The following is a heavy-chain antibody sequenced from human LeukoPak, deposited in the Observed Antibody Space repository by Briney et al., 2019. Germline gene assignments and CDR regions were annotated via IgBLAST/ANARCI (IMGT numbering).Heavy chain of an antibody. Sequence: GSLRLSCAASGFTFSSYAMSWVRQAPGKGLEWVSTINGGGVNTHYADSVGGRFTISRDNSKNTLFLQMNSLRDEDTAVYYCARVERSSSFVYWGQGTLVTVSS. CDR3: ARVERSSSFVY. J-gene: IGHJ4*02. V-gene: IGHV3-23*01. CDR2: INGGGVNT. D-gene: IGHD6-6*01. CDR1: GFTFSSYA.